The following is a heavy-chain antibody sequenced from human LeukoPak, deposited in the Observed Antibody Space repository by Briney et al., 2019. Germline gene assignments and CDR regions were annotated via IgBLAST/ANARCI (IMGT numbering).Heavy chain of an antibody. J-gene: IGHJ4*02. CDR1: GFTFSNAW. CDR2: IKSKTDGGTT. V-gene: IGHV3-15*01. D-gene: IGHD3-10*01. CDR3: TTLITYYYGSGRDY. Sequence: GGSLRLSCAASGFTFSNAWMSWVRQAPGKGLEWVGRIKSKTDGGTTDCAAPVKGRFTISRDDSKNTLYLQMNSLKTEDTAVYYCTTLITYYYGSGRDYWGQGTLVTVSS.